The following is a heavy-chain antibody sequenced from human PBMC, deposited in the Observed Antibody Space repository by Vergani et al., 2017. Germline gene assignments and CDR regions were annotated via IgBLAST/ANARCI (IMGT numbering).Heavy chain of an antibody. CDR1: GYSFTSYW. Sequence: EVQLLESGGGLVQPGESLKISCKGSGYSFTSYWIGWVRQMPGKGLEWMGIIYPGDSDTRYSPSFQGQVTISADKSISTAYLQWSSLKASDTAMYYCATAPASGWYSLYFQHWGQGTLVTVSS. V-gene: IGHV5-51*01. D-gene: IGHD6-19*01. CDR2: IYPGDSDT. J-gene: IGHJ1*01. CDR3: ATAPASGWYSLYFQH.